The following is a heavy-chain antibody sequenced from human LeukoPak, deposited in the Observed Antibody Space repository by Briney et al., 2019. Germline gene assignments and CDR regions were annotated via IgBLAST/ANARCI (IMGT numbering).Heavy chain of an antibody. D-gene: IGHD6-25*01. V-gene: IGHV4-34*01. CDR1: GGSFSGYY. CDR2: INHSGST. CDR3: ARMVAAKLGY. J-gene: IGHJ4*02. Sequence: SETLPLTCAVYGGSFSGYYWSWIRQPPGKGLEWIGEINHSGSTNYNPSLKSRVTISVDTSKNQFSLKLSSVTAADTAVYYCARMVAAKLGYWGQGTLVTVSS.